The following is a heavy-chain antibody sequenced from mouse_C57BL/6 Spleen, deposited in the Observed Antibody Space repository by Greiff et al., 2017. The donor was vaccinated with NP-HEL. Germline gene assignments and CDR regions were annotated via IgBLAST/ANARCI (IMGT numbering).Heavy chain of an antibody. CDR1: GYTFTSYW. CDR2: INPSNGGT. V-gene: IGHV1-53*01. J-gene: IGHJ2*01. Sequence: QVQLQQPGTELVKPGASVKLSCKASGYTFTSYWMHWVKQRPGQGLEWIGNINPSNGGTNYNEKFKSKATLTVAKSSSTAYMQRSSLTSEDSAVYDCARLSYYYGSSWGDYFDYWGQGTTLTVSS. CDR3: ARLSYYYGSSWGDYFDY. D-gene: IGHD1-1*01.